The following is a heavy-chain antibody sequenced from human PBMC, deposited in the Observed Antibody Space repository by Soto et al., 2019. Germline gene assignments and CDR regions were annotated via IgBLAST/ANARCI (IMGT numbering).Heavy chain of an antibody. D-gene: IGHD5-12*01. CDR2: ISWNSGSI. J-gene: IGHJ3*02. CDR3: VKDMELNSGYDLRGDAFDI. CDR1: GFTFDDYA. V-gene: IGHV3-9*01. Sequence: EVQLVESGGGLVQPGRSLRLSCAASGFTFDDYAMHWVRQAPGKGLEWVSGISWNSGSIGYADSVKGRFTISRYNAKNSLYLQMNSLIAEDTDLYYCVKDMELNSGYDLRGDAFDIWGQGTMVTVSS.